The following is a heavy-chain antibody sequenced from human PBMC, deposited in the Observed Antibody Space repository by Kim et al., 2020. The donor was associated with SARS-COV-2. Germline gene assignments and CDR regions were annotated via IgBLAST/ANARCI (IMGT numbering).Heavy chain of an antibody. D-gene: IGHD5-12*01. Sequence: ATEYAASVKGRFTISRDDSKTTAYLQMNSLKTEDTAVYYCTTRYATFDYWGQGTLVTVSS. CDR2: AT. V-gene: IGHV3-73*01. CDR3: TTRYATFDY. J-gene: IGHJ4*02.